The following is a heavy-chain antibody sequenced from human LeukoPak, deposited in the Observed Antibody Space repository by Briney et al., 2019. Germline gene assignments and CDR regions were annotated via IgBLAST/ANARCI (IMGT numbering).Heavy chain of an antibody. CDR3: AKDTRKVPRYYFDY. V-gene: IGHV3-30*18. Sequence: PGRSLRLSCAASGFTFSSYGMHWVRQAPGKGLEWVAVISYDGSSKYYADSVKGRFTISRDNSKNTLYLQMNSLRAEDTAVYYCAKDTRKVPRYYFDYWGQGTLVTVSS. CDR1: GFTFSSYG. CDR2: ISYDGSSK. D-gene: IGHD1-1*01. J-gene: IGHJ4*02.